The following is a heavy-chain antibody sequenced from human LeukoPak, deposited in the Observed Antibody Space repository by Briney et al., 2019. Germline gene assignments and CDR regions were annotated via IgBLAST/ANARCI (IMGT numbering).Heavy chain of an antibody. CDR3: ARAIYSSWHSSYYFDY. Sequence: GGSLRLSCAASGFTNYAMSWVRQAPGKGLEWVSAISGSGDSTYYADSVKGRFTVSRDSSKNTLYLQMNSLRAEDTAVYYCARAIYSSWHSSYYFDYWGQGTLVTVSS. CDR2: ISGSGDST. J-gene: IGHJ4*02. D-gene: IGHD6-13*01. CDR1: GFTNYA. V-gene: IGHV3-23*01.